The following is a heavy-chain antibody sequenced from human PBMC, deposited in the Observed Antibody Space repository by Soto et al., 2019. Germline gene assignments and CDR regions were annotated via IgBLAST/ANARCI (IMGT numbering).Heavy chain of an antibody. J-gene: IGHJ4*02. CDR1: GGSINSYW. CDR3: ARDIGSYAYGEGY. V-gene: IGHV4-4*07. CDR2: VYSTGTT. Sequence: SETLSLTCSVSGGSINSYWWSWIRQPAGKGLEWIGRVYSTGTTDYNPSLNSRATMSVETSKNQLSLKLTSVTAADTAVYYCARDIGSYAYGEGYWGQGIQVTVSS. D-gene: IGHD3-10*01.